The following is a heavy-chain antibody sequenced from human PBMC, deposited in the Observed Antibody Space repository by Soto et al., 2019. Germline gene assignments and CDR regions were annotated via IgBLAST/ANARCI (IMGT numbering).Heavy chain of an antibody. J-gene: IGHJ4*02. V-gene: IGHV3-23*01. Sequence: EVQLLESGGGLVQPGGSLRLSCAASGLTFSSYAMSWVRQAPGKGLEWVSAISGSGGSTYYADSVKGRFTISRDNSKNTLYLQMNSLRAEDTAVYYCAKGTRYSSSSSYFDYWGQGTLVSVSS. CDR1: GLTFSSYA. CDR3: AKGTRYSSSSSYFDY. CDR2: ISGSGGST. D-gene: IGHD6-6*01.